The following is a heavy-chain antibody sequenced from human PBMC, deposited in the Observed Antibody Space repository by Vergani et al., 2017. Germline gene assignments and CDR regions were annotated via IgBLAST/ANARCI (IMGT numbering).Heavy chain of an antibody. CDR3: AKDFDIDYYGSGGFFY. J-gene: IGHJ4*02. D-gene: IGHD3-10*01. CDR2: ISGSGGST. V-gene: IGHV3-23*01. Sequence: EVQLLESGGGLVQPGGSLRLSCAASGFTFSSYAMSWVRHAPGKGLEWVSAISGSGGSTYYADSVKGRFTISRDNSKNTLYLQMNSLRAEDTAVYYCAKDFDIDYYGSGGFFYWGQGTLVTVSS. CDR1: GFTFSSYA.